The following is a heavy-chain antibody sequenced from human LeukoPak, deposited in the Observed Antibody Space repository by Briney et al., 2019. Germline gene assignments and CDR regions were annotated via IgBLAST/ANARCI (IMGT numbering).Heavy chain of an antibody. CDR2: ISAYNGNT. J-gene: IGHJ4*02. CDR1: GYTFTSYD. Sequence: GASVKVSCKASGYTFTSYDINWVRQAPGQGLEWMGWISAYNGNTNYAQKLQGRVTMTTDTSTSTAYMELRSLRSDDTAMYYCVSVAPNYDFWSGYYSWGQGTLVTVSS. CDR3: VSVAPNYDFWSGYYS. V-gene: IGHV1-18*01. D-gene: IGHD3-3*01.